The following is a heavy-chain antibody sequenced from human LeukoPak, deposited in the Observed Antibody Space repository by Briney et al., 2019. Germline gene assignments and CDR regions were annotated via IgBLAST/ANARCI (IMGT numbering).Heavy chain of an antibody. CDR3: QAEDGIRDCSGGSCLTTYYYMDV. CDR1: RSTFTSYG. J-gene: IGHJ6*03. D-gene: IGHD2-15*01. CDR2: ISAYNGTT. Sequence: ASLKFSCNASRSTFTSYGISWARQAPGQGLESISLISAYNGTTSYAQKLQCRVTMTTDTSTSTAYLELRSLRSDDTAVFFFQAEDGIRDCSGGSCLTTYYYMDVWGKGTTVTISS. V-gene: IGHV1-18*01.